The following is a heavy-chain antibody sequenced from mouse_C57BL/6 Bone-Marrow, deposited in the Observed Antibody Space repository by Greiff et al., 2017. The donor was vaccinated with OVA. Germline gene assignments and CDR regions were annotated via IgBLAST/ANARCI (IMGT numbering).Heavy chain of an antibody. CDR2: IWSGGST. CDR1: GFSLTSYG. CDR3: AKGLLPFAY. J-gene: IGHJ3*01. V-gene: IGHV2-4*01. D-gene: IGHD2-3*01. Sequence: QVQLQQSGPGLVQPSQSLSITCTVSGFSLTSYGVHWVRQPPGKGLEWLGVIWSGGSTDYNAAFISRLSISKDNSKSQVFFKMNSLQADDTAIYYCAKGLLPFAYWGQGTLVTVSA.